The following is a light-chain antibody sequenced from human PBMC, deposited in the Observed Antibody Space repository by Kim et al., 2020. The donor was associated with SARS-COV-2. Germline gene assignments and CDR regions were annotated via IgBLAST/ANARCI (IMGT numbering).Light chain of an antibody. V-gene: IGLV2-23*02. J-gene: IGLJ2*01. CDR1: MSDIGRYHL. CDR2: EVT. CDR3: SSFANSNTLL. Sequence: GQSMPLCGTGTMSDIGRYHLVSWYQPHPGNGPKLIIYEVTKRPSGVSDRFSGSKSGNTASLTISGLQADDEATYYCSSFANSNTLLFGAGTQLTVL.